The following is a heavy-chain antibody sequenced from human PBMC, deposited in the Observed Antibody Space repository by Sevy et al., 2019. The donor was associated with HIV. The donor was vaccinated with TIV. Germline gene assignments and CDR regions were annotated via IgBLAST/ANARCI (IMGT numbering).Heavy chain of an antibody. J-gene: IGHJ4*02. CDR2: MNPSGGST. CDR3: ARDRYASGDFDY. V-gene: IGHV1-46*02. CDR1: GYTFNNYY. D-gene: IGHD6-19*01. Sequence: ASVKVSCKASGYTFNNYYIHWVRQALGHGLEWMGVMNPSGGSTNYAQRFQGRVTMTRDTSTSTLYMELNSLRSEDTAVYYCARDRYASGDFDYWGQGTLVTVSS.